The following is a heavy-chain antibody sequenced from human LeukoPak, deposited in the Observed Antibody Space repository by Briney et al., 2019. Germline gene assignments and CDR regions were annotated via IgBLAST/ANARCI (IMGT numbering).Heavy chain of an antibody. CDR1: GGSFSGYY. Sequence: SETLSLTCAVYGGSFSGYYCSWVRQPPGKGLEWIGEINHSGSTNYNPSLKSRVTISVDTSKNQFSLKLSSVTAADTAVYYCARGGGPVGYWGQGTLVTVSS. J-gene: IGHJ4*02. V-gene: IGHV4-34*01. CDR3: ARGGGPVGY. D-gene: IGHD3-16*01. CDR2: INHSGST.